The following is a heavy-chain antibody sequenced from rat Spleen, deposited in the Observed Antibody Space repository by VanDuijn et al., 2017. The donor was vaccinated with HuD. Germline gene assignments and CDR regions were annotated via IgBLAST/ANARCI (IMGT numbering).Heavy chain of an antibody. D-gene: IGHD1-5*01. V-gene: IGHV5-20*01. CDR1: GFSFSDYY. J-gene: IGHJ4*01. CDR2: ISYDGGGT. Sequence: EVQLVESGGGLVQPGRSLKLSCAASGFSFSDYYMAWVRQAPTKGLEWVASISYDGGGTYYRDSVKGRFTISRDNAKNSLNLQMDSLRSEDTATYYCARGDRFNPDYVMDAWGQGASVTVSS. CDR3: ARGDRFNPDYVMDA.